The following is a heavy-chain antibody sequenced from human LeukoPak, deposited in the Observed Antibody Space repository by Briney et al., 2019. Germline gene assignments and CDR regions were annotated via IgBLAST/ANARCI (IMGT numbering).Heavy chain of an antibody. D-gene: IGHD2-15*01. Sequence: SETLSLTCTVSGGSISSYYWSWIRQPPGKGLEWIGYIYYSGSTNYNPSLKSRVTISVDTSKNQFSLKLSSVTAADTAVYYCARWRGVVAATYYYYGMDVWGKGTTVTVSS. V-gene: IGHV4-59*01. CDR2: IYYSGST. J-gene: IGHJ6*04. CDR3: ARWRGVVAATYYYYGMDV. CDR1: GGSISSYY.